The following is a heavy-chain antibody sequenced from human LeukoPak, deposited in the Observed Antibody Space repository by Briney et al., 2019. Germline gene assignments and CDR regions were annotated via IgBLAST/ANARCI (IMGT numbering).Heavy chain of an antibody. CDR1: GFTVSGNY. D-gene: IGHD6-19*01. CDR2: ISGSGSST. J-gene: IGHJ4*02. CDR3: AKGSASSRPYYFDY. V-gene: IGHV3-23*01. Sequence: PGGSLRLSCAASGFTVSGNYMGWVRQPPGKGLEWVSGISGSGSSTFDADSVKGRFTISRDNSKNTLELQMSSLKAEDTAIYYCAKGSASSRPYYFDYWGQGALVTVSS.